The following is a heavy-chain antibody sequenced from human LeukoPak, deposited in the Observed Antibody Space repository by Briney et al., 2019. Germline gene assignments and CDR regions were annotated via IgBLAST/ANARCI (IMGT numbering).Heavy chain of an antibody. Sequence: SVKVSCKASGGTFSSYAISWVRQAPGQGLEWMGRIIPIFGTANYAQKFQGRVTITTDESTSTAYMELSCLRSEDTAVYYCAREMTNNWNYGEKDAFDIWGQGTMVTVSS. V-gene: IGHV1-69*05. J-gene: IGHJ3*02. CDR3: AREMTNNWNYGEKDAFDI. D-gene: IGHD1-7*01. CDR1: GGTFSSYA. CDR2: IIPIFGTA.